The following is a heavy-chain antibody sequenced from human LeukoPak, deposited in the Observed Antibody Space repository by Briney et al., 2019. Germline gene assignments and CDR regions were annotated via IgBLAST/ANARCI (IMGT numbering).Heavy chain of an antibody. V-gene: IGHV4-34*01. J-gene: IGHJ4*02. D-gene: IGHD2-8*01. CDR2: INHSGST. CDR3: ARGLVPGWYFDY. Sequence: SETLSLTCAVYGGSFSGYYWSWIRQPPGKGLEWIGEINHSGSTNYNPSLKSRVTMSVDTSKNQFSLKLSSVTAADTAVYYCARGLVPGWYFDYWGQGTLVTVSS. CDR1: GGSFSGYY.